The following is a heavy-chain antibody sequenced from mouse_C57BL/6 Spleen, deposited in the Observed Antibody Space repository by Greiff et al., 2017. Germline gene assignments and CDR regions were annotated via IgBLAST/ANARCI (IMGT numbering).Heavy chain of an antibody. J-gene: IGHJ3*01. Sequence: QVQLKQSGAELVRPGASVTLSCKASGYTFTDYGMHWVKQTPVHGLEWIGAIDPETGGTAYNQKFKGKSILTADKSSSTAYMELRSLTAEDSAVYYCTRKEDASQFAYWGQGTLVTVSA. V-gene: IGHV1-15*01. D-gene: IGHD6-1*01. CDR2: IDPETGGT. CDR3: TRKEDASQFAY. CDR1: GYTFTDYG.